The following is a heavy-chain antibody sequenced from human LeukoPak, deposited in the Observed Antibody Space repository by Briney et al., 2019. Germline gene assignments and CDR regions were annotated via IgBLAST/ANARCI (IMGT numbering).Heavy chain of an antibody. CDR3: ARVGGYSLLYYYYYMDV. CDR2: IYYSWST. D-gene: IGHD3-22*01. Sequence: SETLSLTCTVSGGSISSYYWSWIRQPPGKGLEWIGYIYYSWSTNYNPSLKSRVTISVDTSKNQFSLKLSSVTAADTAVYYCARVGGYSLLYYYYYMDVWGKGTTVTVSS. V-gene: IGHV4-59*01. J-gene: IGHJ6*03. CDR1: GGSISSYY.